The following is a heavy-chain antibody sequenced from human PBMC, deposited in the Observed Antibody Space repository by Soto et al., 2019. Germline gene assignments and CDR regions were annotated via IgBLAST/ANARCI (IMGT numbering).Heavy chain of an antibody. Sequence: PSETLSLTCTVSGGSMISDYWSWIRQPPGRGLEWIGFIYYAGSTKYNPSLNSRVTISVDTSKNQFSLTVTSVTAADTGVYFCARTLGPQVTGYVDSDYRWTIDQWGQGTLVTVSS. CDR3: ARTLGPQVTGYVDSDYRWTIDQ. J-gene: IGHJ4*02. V-gene: IGHV4-59*08. CDR2: IYYAGST. D-gene: IGHD4-4*01. CDR1: GGSMISDY.